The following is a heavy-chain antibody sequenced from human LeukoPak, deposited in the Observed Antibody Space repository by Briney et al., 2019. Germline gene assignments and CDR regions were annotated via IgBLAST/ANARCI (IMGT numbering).Heavy chain of an antibody. CDR3: TTGLHQSGGVDY. J-gene: IGHJ4*02. V-gene: IGHV3-15*01. D-gene: IGHD1-26*01. CDR1: GFTFSNYA. CDR2: IKTKAHGGTT. Sequence: PGGSLRLSCAASGFTFSNYAMSWVRQAPGKGLEWVGRIKTKAHGGTTDYSAPVKGRFTISRDESKNTLYLQMNSLQTEDTALYYCTTGLHQSGGVDYWGQGTLVTVSS.